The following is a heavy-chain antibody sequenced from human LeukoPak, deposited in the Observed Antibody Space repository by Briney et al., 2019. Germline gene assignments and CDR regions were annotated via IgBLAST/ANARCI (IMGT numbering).Heavy chain of an antibody. V-gene: IGHV4-34*01. J-gene: IGHJ4*02. CDR3: ARATYYYGSGSPKPFDY. CDR1: GGSFSGYY. CDR2: INHSGST. Sequence: SETLSLTCAVYGGSFSGYYWSWIRQPPGKGLEWIGEINHSGSTNYNPSLKSRVTISVDTSKNQFSLKLSSVTAADTAVYYCARATYYYGSGSPKPFDYWGQGTLVTVSS. D-gene: IGHD3-10*01.